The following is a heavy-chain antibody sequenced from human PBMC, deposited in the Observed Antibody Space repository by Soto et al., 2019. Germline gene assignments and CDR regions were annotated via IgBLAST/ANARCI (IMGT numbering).Heavy chain of an antibody. Sequence: GGSLRLSCVASGWSLSDYAVNWVRQAPGKGLEWVSFISSDSRTIYYADSVEGRFTVSRDNARNSVSLQMDSLRDEDAAVYYCARIKLVEWFFINVDVYDMDVWGQGTPVTVSS. CDR1: GWSLSDYA. V-gene: IGHV3-48*02. CDR3: ARIKLVEWFFINVDVYDMDV. CDR2: ISSDSRTI. D-gene: IGHD3-3*01. J-gene: IGHJ6*02.